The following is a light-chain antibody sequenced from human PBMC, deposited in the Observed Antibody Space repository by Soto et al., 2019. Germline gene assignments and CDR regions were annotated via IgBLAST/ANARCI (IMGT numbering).Light chain of an antibody. CDR2: DSN. CDR1: RSNIGNNY. CDR3: GTWDSSLGAWV. V-gene: IGLV1-51*01. Sequence: QSVLTQPPSVSAAPGQKVTISCSGTRSNIGNNYVSWYQQLPGTAPKLLIYDSNKRPSGIPDRFSGSKSGTSATLGITGLQTGDEADYYCGTWDSSLGAWVFGGGTKLTVL. J-gene: IGLJ3*02.